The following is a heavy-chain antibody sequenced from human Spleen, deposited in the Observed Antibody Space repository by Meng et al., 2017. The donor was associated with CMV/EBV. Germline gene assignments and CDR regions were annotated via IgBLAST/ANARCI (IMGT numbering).Heavy chain of an antibody. Sequence: GESLKISCAASGFTFSTYWMHWVRQAPGKGLEWVAFISYDGRNKYYADSVKGRFTISTDNSKNTLSLQMNSLRVEDTALYYCAKDRLFHGSGKGYFDYWGQGTLVTVSS. D-gene: IGHD3-10*01. V-gene: IGHV3-30*02. CDR3: AKDRLFHGSGKGYFDY. CDR2: ISYDGRNK. CDR1: GFTFSTYW. J-gene: IGHJ4*02.